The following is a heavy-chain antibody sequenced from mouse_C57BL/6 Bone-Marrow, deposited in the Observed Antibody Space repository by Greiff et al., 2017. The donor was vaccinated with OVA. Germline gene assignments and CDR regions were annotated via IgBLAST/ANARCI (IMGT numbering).Heavy chain of an antibody. Sequence: QVHVKQPGAELVKPGASVKLSCNASGYTFTSYWMQWVKQRPGQGLEWIGEIDPSDSYTNYNQKFKGKATLTVDTSSSTAYMQLSSLTSEDSAVYYCASAVFAYWGQGTLVTVSA. CDR1: GYTFTSYW. CDR3: ASAVFAY. CDR2: IDPSDSYT. J-gene: IGHJ3*01. V-gene: IGHV1-50*01.